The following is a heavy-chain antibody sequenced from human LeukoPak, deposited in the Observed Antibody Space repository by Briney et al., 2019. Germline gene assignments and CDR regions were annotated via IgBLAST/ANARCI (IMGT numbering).Heavy chain of an antibody. D-gene: IGHD5-24*01. V-gene: IGHV1-2*02. CDR2: INPNSGGT. J-gene: IGHJ4*02. Sequence: ASVKVSCKASGYTFTGYYMQWVRQAPGQGLEWMGWINPNSGGTNYAQKFQGRVTMTRDTSISTAYMELSRLRSDDTAVYYCARDRGSLVEMATGPFYYFDYWGQGTLVTVSS. CDR3: ARDRGSLVEMATGPFYYFDY. CDR1: GYTFTGYY.